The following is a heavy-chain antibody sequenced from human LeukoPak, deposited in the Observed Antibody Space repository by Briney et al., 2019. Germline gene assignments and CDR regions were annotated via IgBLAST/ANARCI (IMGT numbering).Heavy chain of an antibody. J-gene: IGHJ3*02. CDR1: GCDFTNYW. CDR3: ARRRDYSDYSDAFDI. Sequence: GEALQISCKGSGCDFTNYWIGWGGQMPGKGLEWMGIIYPGDSDTRYSPSFQGQVTISADKSISTAYLQWSSLKASDTATYYCARRRDYSDYSDAFDIWGQGTMVTVSS. V-gene: IGHV5-51*01. D-gene: IGHD4-11*01. CDR2: IYPGDSDT.